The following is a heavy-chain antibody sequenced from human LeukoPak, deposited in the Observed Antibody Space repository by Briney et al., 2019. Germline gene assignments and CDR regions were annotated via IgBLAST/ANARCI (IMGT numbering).Heavy chain of an antibody. D-gene: IGHD1-26*01. CDR2: ISGSGGST. Sequence: GGSLRLSCAASGFTFSSYAMSWVRQAPGKGLEWVSAISGSGGSTYYADSVKGRFTISRDNSKNTLYLQMNSLRADDTAVYYCAKVEVGATGGRFDYWGQGTLVTVSS. CDR1: GFTFSSYA. J-gene: IGHJ4*02. V-gene: IGHV3-23*01. CDR3: AKVEVGATGGRFDY.